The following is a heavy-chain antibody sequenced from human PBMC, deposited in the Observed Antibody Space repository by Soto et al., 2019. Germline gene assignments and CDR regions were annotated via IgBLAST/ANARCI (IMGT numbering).Heavy chain of an antibody. Sequence: SETLSLTCTVSGGSIRSGGYCWSWISQHPGKGLEWIGDIYYSGSTYYNPSLERRVTISVDKSENQFSLKLSSVTAADTAVYYCARRRRRYSYFDYWXQGTLVTVSS. CDR1: GGSIRSGGYC. CDR2: IYYSGST. V-gene: IGHV4-31*02. CDR3: ARRRRRYSYFDY. J-gene: IGHJ4*02. D-gene: IGHD5-18*01.